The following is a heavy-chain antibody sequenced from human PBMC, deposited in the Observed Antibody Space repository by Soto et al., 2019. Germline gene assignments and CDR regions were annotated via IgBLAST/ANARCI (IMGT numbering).Heavy chain of an antibody. CDR3: AREGGNGGRDV. Sequence: QLQLQESGSGLVKPSQTLSLTCAVSGGSISSGGYSWSWIRQPPGKGLEWIGYIYHSGSTYYNPSVKSRGTRSTHRSKYEFSLKLSAVTAADTALYGGAREGGNGGRDVWVQGTTVTVSS. CDR1: GGSISSGGYS. V-gene: IGHV4-30-2*01. D-gene: IGHD1-1*01. CDR2: IYHSGST. J-gene: IGHJ6*02.